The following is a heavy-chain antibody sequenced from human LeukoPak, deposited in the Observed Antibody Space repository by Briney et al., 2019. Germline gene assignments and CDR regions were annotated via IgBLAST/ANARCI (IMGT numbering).Heavy chain of an antibody. CDR1: GGSISSYY. Sequence: SETLSLTCTVSGGSISSYYWSWIRQPPGKGLEWIGYIYYSGSTNYNPSLKSRVTISVDTSKNQFSLKLSSVTAADTAVYYRAGAGYNSAWAYFDYWGQGTLVTVSS. CDR2: IYYSGST. J-gene: IGHJ4*02. D-gene: IGHD6-19*01. CDR3: AGAGYNSAWAYFDY. V-gene: IGHV4-59*01.